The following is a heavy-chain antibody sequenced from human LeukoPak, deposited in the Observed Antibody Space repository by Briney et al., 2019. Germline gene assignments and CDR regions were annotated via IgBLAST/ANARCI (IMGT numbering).Heavy chain of an antibody. J-gene: IGHJ4*02. CDR1: GFTFSTYA. CDR3: AKASDRYYFDY. D-gene: IGHD2-21*01. V-gene: IGHV3-23*01. CDR2: ISASGGST. Sequence: GGSLRLSCAASGFTFSTYAMHWVRQAPGKGLEWLSGISASGGSTFYADSVKGRFTISKDNSKNTLFLQMNSLRREDTDMYYCAKASDRYYFDYWGQGTPVTVSS.